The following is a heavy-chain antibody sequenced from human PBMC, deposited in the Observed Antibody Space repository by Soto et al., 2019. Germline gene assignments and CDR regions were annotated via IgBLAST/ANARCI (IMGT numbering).Heavy chain of an antibody. V-gene: IGHV4-61*01. Sequence: SETLSLTCTVSGGSVSSGSYYWSWIRQPPGKGLEWIGYIYYSGSTNYNPSLKSRVTKSVDTSKNQFSLKLSSVTAADTAVYYCARRAPSWFDPWGQGTLVTVSS. CDR1: GGSVSSGSYY. CDR2: IYYSGST. J-gene: IGHJ5*02. CDR3: ARRAPSWFDP.